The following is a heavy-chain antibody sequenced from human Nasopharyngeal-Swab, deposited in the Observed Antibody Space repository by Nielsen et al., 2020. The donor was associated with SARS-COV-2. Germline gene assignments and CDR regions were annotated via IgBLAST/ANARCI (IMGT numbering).Heavy chain of an antibody. CDR2: ISYDGSNK. V-gene: IGHV3-30*18. J-gene: IGHJ3*02. Sequence: WIRQPPGKGLEWVAVISYDGSNKYYADSVKGRFTISRDNSKNTLYLQMNSPRAEDTAVYYCAKGPHHYYGSGSYYPAFDIWGQGTMVTVSS. CDR3: AKGPHHYYGSGSYYPAFDI. D-gene: IGHD3-10*01.